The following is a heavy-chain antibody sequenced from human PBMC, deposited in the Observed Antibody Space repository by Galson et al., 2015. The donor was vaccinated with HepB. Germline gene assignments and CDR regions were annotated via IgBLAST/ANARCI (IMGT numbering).Heavy chain of an antibody. Sequence: SLRLSCAASRFTFGSYSMNWVRQAPGKGLEWVSYISSSGSDTHYADSVKGRFTISRDNAKNSLFLQMKSLRAEDTAVYYCARGSQVGGYYDNWFDTWGQGTLVTVSS. CDR2: ISSSGSDT. CDR1: RFTFGSYS. D-gene: IGHD3-22*01. V-gene: IGHV3-21*01. CDR3: ARGSQVGGYYDNWFDT. J-gene: IGHJ5*02.